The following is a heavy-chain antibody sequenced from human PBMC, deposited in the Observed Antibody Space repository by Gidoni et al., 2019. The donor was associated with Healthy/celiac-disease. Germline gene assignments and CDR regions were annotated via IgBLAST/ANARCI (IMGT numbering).Heavy chain of an antibody. CDR2: IKQDGSEK. V-gene: IGHV3-7*03. CDR1: GFTFSSYW. D-gene: IGHD6-13*01. CDR3: ARVPYSSSWYGTYYFDY. Sequence: EVQLVESGGGLVQPGGSLRLSCAASGFTFSSYWMSWVRQAPGKGLEWVANIKQDGSEKYYVDSVKGRFTISRDNAKNSLYLQMNSLRAEDTAVYYCARVPYSSSWYGTYYFDYWGQGTLVTVSS. J-gene: IGHJ4*02.